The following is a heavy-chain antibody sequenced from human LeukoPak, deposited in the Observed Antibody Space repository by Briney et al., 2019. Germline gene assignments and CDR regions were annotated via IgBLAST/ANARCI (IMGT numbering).Heavy chain of an antibody. CDR1: GGTFSSYA. Sequence: SVKVSCKASGGTFSSYAISWVRQAPGQGLEWMGGIIPIFGTANYAQKFQGRVTITADESTSTAYMELSSLRSEDTAVYYCARVQSGVVPAAGADYWGQGTLVTVSS. CDR3: ARVQSGVVPAAGADY. J-gene: IGHJ4*02. CDR2: IIPIFGTA. D-gene: IGHD2-2*01. V-gene: IGHV1-69*01.